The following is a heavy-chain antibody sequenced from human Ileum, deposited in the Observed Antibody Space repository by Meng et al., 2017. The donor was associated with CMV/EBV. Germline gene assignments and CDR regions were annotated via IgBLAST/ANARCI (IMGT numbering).Heavy chain of an antibody. CDR2: IYTTGTT. V-gene: IGHV4-61*02. D-gene: IGHD5-24*01. Sequence: VQLQESGPGLVKPSQTLSPTCTVSGDSVSGGTYSWNWIRQPAGKGLEWIGRIYTTGTTNYNPSLKSRVIISSDTSNNQFSLELTSVTAADTAVYYCARGANGFNLGFFDSWGQGSLVTVSS. J-gene: IGHJ4*02. CDR3: ARGANGFNLGFFDS. CDR1: GDSVSGGTYS.